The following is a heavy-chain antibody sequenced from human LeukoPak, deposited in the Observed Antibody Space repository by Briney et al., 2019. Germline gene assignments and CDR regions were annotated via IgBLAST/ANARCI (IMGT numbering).Heavy chain of an antibody. CDR1: GGSISSYY. CDR3: ARLFPSYDYVWGSYRINAFDI. J-gene: IGHJ3*02. CDR2: IYTSGST. Sequence: SETLSLTCTVSGGSISSYYWSWIRQPAGKGLEWIGRIYTSGSTNYNPSLKSRVTMSVDSSKNQFSLKLSSVTAADTAVYYCARLFPSYDYVWGSYRINAFDIWGQGTMVTVSS. V-gene: IGHV4-4*07. D-gene: IGHD3-16*02.